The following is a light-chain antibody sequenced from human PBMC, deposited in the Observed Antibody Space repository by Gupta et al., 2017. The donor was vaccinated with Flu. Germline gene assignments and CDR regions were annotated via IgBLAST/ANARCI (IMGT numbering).Light chain of an antibody. CDR1: QSLLHSNGYNY. V-gene: IGKV2-28*01. CDR2: LGS. CDR3: MQALQTQYT. J-gene: IGKJ2*01. Sequence: DIVMTQSPLSLPVTPGEQASISCRSSQSLLHSNGYNYLDWYLQKPGQSPQLLIYLGSNRASGVPDRFIGSGSGTDFTLQISRVEAEDVGVYYCMQALQTQYTLGQGTKLEIK.